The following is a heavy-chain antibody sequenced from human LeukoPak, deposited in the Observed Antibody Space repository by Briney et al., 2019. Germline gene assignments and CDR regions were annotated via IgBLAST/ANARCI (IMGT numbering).Heavy chain of an antibody. D-gene: IGHD3-3*01. CDR3: TVLEKYDFWSGYYYYYYYMDV. J-gene: IGHJ6*03. CDR2: IRSKAYGGTT. V-gene: IGHV3-49*04. Sequence: GGSLRLSCTASGFTFGDYAMSWVRQAPGKGLEWVGFIRSKAYGGTTEYAASVKGRFTISRDDSKSIAYLQMNSLKTEDTAVYYCTVLEKYDFWSGYYYYYYYMDVWGKGTTVTVSS. CDR1: GFTFGDYA.